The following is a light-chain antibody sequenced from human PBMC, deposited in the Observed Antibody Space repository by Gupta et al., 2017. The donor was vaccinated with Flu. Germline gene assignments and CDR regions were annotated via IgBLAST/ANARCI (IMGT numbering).Light chain of an antibody. CDR1: QGISTF. Sequence: DIQMTQSPFSLSASVGDRVTITCRASQGISTFLAWFQQKPGKAPKHLIYETSRVQSGVSSSFSGSGYGTDFTLTITSRQPEDFANYYCQHEHNSPVTFGQGTQLDIK. CDR2: ETS. CDR3: QHEHNSPVT. J-gene: IGKJ5*01. V-gene: IGKV1-16*01.